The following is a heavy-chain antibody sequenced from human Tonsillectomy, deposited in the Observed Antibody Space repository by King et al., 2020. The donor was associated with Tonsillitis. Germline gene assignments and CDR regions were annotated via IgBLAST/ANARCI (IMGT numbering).Heavy chain of an antibody. V-gene: IGHV3-23*04. CDR3: EKDRFEGPTVPDFDY. Sequence: VQLVESGGGLVQPGGSLRLSCAASGFTFNNYAMSWVRQAPGKGLEWVSAISGGGGDTYYADSVKGRFTISRDTSKNTLYLQMNSLRAEDTALYYCEKDRFEGPTVPDFDYWGQGTLVTGSS. CDR2: ISGGGGDT. CDR1: GFTFNNYA. D-gene: IGHD1-26*01. J-gene: IGHJ4*02.